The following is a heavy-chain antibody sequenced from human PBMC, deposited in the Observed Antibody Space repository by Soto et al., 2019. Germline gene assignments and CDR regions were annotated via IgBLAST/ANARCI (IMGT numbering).Heavy chain of an antibody. CDR2: ISGSGSST. J-gene: IGHJ4*02. D-gene: IGHD5-12*01. V-gene: IGHV3-23*01. CDR1: GFAFSNFR. Sequence: PGGSLRLSCAASGFAFSNFRVHWVRQAPGKGLVWVSSISGSGSSTYYAGSVRGRFTISRDNSKNTVYLQMNSLRAEDTAVYYCAKHNGYHTSEYWGEGTLVTVSS. CDR3: AKHNGYHTSEY.